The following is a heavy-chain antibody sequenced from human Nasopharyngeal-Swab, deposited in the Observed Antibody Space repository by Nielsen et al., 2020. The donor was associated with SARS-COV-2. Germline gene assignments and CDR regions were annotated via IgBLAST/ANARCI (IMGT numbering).Heavy chain of an antibody. CDR2: ISGSGGST. D-gene: IGHD1-7*01. V-gene: IGHV3-23*01. Sequence: GESLKISCAASGFTFSSYAMSWVRQAPGKGLEWVSAISGSGGSTYYVDSVKGRFTISRDNSKNTLYLQMNSLRAEDTAVYYCGGYNWNYGGIDYWGQGTLVTVSS. J-gene: IGHJ4*02. CDR3: GGYNWNYGGIDY. CDR1: GFTFSSYA.